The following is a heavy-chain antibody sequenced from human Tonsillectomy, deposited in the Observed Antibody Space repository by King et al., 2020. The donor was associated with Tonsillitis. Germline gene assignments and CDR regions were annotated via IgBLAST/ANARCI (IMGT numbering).Heavy chain of an antibody. CDR1: GFTFSNAW. CDR3: TTDGATSGSYYFTIL. CDR2: INSKTDGGTT. D-gene: IGHD1-26*01. J-gene: IGHJ4*02. V-gene: IGHV3-15*07. Sequence: VQLVESGGGLVKPGGSLRLSCAASGFTFSNAWMNWVRQAPGKGLEWVGGINSKTDGGTTDYAAPVKRRFTISRDDSKNTLYLQMNSLKTEDTAVYYCTTDGATSGSYYFTILWGQGTLVTVSS.